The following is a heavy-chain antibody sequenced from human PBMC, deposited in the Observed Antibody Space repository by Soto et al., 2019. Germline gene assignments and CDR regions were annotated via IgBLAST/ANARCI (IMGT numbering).Heavy chain of an antibody. J-gene: IGHJ4*02. V-gene: IGHV1-69*01. Sequence: QVHLVQSGAAVKKPGSSVRVSCKASGDTLSSYAFSWVRQAPGQGLEWMGGIIPFLGTANYAQKFQGRVTITSDESTAKAYMELSSLRSEDTAVYYCARGAPRGSGSRRWGFDYWGQGTLVTVYS. D-gene: IGHD3-10*01. CDR3: ARGAPRGSGSRRWGFDY. CDR2: IIPFLGTA. CDR1: GDTLSSYA.